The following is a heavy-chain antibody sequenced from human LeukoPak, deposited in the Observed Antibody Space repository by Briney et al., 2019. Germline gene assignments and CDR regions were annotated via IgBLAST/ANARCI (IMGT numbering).Heavy chain of an antibody. V-gene: IGHV3-7*01. CDR1: GFTFSSYW. CDR2: IKQDGSEK. D-gene: IGHD3-22*01. Sequence: GGSLRLSCAASGFTFSSYWMSWVRQAPGKGLEWVANIKQDGSEKYYVDSVKGRFTISRDNSKNTLNLQMNSLRAEDTAVYYCARAYYYDTSGIPLDAFDVWGQGTMVPVSS. CDR3: ARAYYYDTSGIPLDAFDV. J-gene: IGHJ3*01.